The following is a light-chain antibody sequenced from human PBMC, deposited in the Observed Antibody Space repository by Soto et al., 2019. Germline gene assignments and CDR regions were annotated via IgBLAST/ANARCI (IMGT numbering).Light chain of an antibody. Sequence: QSALTQPASVSGSPGQSITISCTGTASNVGTYNYVSWYQQYPDKVPKLLIYDVTKRPPGVSDRFSGSQSGNTASLTISGLQAEDEADYYCNSYTSSQTGVFGTGTKLTVL. CDR3: NSYTSSQTGV. CDR2: DVT. J-gene: IGLJ1*01. V-gene: IGLV2-14*01. CDR1: ASNVGTYNY.